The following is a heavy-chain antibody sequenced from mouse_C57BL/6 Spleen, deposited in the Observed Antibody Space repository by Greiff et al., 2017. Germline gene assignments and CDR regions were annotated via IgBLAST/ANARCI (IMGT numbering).Heavy chain of an antibody. CDR2: ISSGSSTI. CDR1: GFTFSDYG. J-gene: IGHJ4*01. CDR3: AIYYGSSPYYAMDY. Sequence: EVQVVESGGGLVKPGGSLKLSCAASGFTFSDYGMHWVRQAPEKGLEWVAYISSGSSTIYYADTVKGRFTISRDNAKNTLFLQMTSLRSEDTAMYYCAIYYGSSPYYAMDYWGQGTSVTVSS. D-gene: IGHD1-1*01. V-gene: IGHV5-17*01.